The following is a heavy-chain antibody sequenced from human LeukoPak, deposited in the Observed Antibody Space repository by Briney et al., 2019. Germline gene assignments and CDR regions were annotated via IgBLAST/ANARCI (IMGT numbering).Heavy chain of an antibody. CDR3: ARDRRDGYCLGH. CDR1: GFTFSSYA. J-gene: IGHJ4*02. D-gene: IGHD2-2*03. CDR2: ISGSGGST. Sequence: GGSLRLSCAASGFTFSSYAMSWVRQAPGKGLEWVSAISGSGGSTYYADSVKGRFTISRDNSKNTLYLQMNSLRAEDTAVYFCARDRRDGYCLGHWGQGTLVTVSS. V-gene: IGHV3-23*01.